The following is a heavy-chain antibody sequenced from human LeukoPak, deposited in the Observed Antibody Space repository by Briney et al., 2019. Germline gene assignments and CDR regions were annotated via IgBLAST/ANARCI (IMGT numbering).Heavy chain of an antibody. V-gene: IGHV3-9*01. Sequence: GGSLRRSCAASGFDFGNYAMHWVREAPGKGLQWVSGINWSSKMVAYAASVKGRFTISRDNAKNSLYLQMNSLTSEDTAFYFCARGSLDMATVDFEFWGQGTLVTVSS. CDR2: INWSSKMV. CDR1: GFDFGNYA. J-gene: IGHJ4*02. CDR3: ARGSLDMATVDFEF. D-gene: IGHD5-24*01.